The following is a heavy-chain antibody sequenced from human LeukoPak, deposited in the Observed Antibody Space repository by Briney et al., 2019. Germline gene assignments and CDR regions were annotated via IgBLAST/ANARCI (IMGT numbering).Heavy chain of an antibody. CDR3: ARDWDIGGSYYYY. V-gene: IGHV4-30-2*01. J-gene: IGHJ4*02. CDR1: GGSISSGGYY. Sequence: SQTLSLTSTVSGGSISSGGYYWSWIRQPPGKGLEWIGYIYHSGSTYYNPSPKSRVTISVDRSKNQFSLKLSSVTAADTAVYYCARDWDIGGSYYYYWGQGTLVTVSS. CDR2: IYHSGST. D-gene: IGHD1-26*01.